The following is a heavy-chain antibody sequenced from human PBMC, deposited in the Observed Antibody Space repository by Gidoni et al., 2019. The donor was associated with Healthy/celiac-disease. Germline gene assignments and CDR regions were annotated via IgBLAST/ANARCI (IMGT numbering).Heavy chain of an antibody. D-gene: IGHD3-22*01. J-gene: IGHJ3*02. CDR1: GFTFSDHY. V-gene: IGHV3-72*01. CDR3: ARGYYDSSGSDAFDI. CDR2: TRNKANSYTT. Sequence: EVQLVESGGGLVQPGGSLRLSCAASGFTFSDHYMDWVRQAPGKGLEWVGRTRNKANSYTTEDAASVKGRFTISRDDSKNSLYLQMNSLKTEDTAVYYCARGYYDSSGSDAFDIWGQGTMVTVSS.